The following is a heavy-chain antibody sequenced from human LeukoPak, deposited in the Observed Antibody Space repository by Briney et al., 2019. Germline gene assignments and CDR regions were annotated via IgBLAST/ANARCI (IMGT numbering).Heavy chain of an antibody. J-gene: IGHJ4*02. Sequence: GGSLRLSCAASGFTFSSYGMHWVRQAPGKGLEWVAFIRYDGSNKYYADSVKGRFTISRDNSKNTLYLQMNSLRAEDTAVYYCAKMDLGGSGSHKLDYWGQGTLVTVSS. CDR2: IRYDGSNK. CDR1: GFTFSSYG. D-gene: IGHD3-10*01. V-gene: IGHV3-30*02. CDR3: AKMDLGGSGSHKLDY.